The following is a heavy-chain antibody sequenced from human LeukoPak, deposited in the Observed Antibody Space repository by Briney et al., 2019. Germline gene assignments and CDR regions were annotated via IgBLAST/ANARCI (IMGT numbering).Heavy chain of an antibody. J-gene: IGHJ5*02. CDR3: ARRLYCSSTSCYVVSGWFDP. Sequence: GESLKISCKGSGYSFTSYWIGWVRQMPGKGLEWMGIIYPGDSDTRYSPSFQGQVTISADKSISTAYPQWSSPKASDTAMYYCARRLYCSSTSCYVVSGWFDPWGQGTLVTVSS. CDR2: IYPGDSDT. V-gene: IGHV5-51*01. CDR1: GYSFTSYW. D-gene: IGHD2-2*01.